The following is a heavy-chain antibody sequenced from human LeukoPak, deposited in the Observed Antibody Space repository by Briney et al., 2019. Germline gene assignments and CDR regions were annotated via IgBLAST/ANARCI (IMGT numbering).Heavy chain of an antibody. CDR3: AELGITMIGGV. D-gene: IGHD3-10*02. CDR1: GFTFSSYW. CDR2: IKQDGSEK. J-gene: IGHJ6*04. Sequence: GGSVRLSCAASGFTFSSYWMSWVRQAPGKGLEWVANIKQDGSEKYYVDSVKGRFTISRDNAKNSLYLHMNSLRAEDTAVYYCAELGITMIGGVWGKGTPVTISS. V-gene: IGHV3-7*01.